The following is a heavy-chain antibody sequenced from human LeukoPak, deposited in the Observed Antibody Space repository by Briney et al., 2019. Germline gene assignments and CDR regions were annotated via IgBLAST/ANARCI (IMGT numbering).Heavy chain of an antibody. D-gene: IGHD3-10*01. Sequence: PGGSLRLSCAASGFTFSSYAMSWVRQAPGKGLEWVSAISGSGGSTYYADSVKGRFTISRDNSKNTLYLQMNSLRAEDTAVYYCAKSGSGSYYNVLFPFDYWGQGTLVTVSS. V-gene: IGHV3-23*01. J-gene: IGHJ4*02. CDR1: GFTFSSYA. CDR2: ISGSGGST. CDR3: AKSGSGSYYNVLFPFDY.